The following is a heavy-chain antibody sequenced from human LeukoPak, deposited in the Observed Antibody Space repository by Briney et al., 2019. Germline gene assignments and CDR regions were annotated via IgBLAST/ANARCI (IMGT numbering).Heavy chain of an antibody. CDR3: SKALAAAVDY. CDR2: ISYDGSNK. D-gene: IGHD6-13*01. CDR1: GFTFSSYG. Sequence: GGSLRLSCAASGFTFSSYGMHWVRQAPGKGLEWVAVISYDGSNKYYADSVKGRFTISRDNSKNTLYLQMNSLRAEDTAVYYCSKALAAAVDYWGQGTLVTVSS. J-gene: IGHJ4*02. V-gene: IGHV3-30*18.